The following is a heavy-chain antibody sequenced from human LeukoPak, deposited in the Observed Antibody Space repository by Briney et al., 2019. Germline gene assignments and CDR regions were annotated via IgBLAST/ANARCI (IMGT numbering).Heavy chain of an antibody. CDR1: GFTFSSYG. CDR2: ISGSGGST. V-gene: IGHV3-23*01. J-gene: IGHJ6*03. Sequence: GGSLRLSCAASGFTFSSYGMSWVRQAPGKGLEWVSAISGSGGSTYYADSVKGRFTISRDNAKDSLYLQMNSLRAEDTAVYYCARESRGYYDSSGYYYPLTYYYYYMDVWGKGTTVTISS. D-gene: IGHD3-22*01. CDR3: ARESRGYYDSSGYYYPLTYYYYYMDV.